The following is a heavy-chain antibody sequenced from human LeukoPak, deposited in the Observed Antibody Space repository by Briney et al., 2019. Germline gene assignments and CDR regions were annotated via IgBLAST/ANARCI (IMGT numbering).Heavy chain of an antibody. CDR1: GFTFSSYA. D-gene: IGHD2-15*01. J-gene: IGHJ4*02. V-gene: IGHV3-23*01. CDR3: AKSASLGYCSGGSCYFDY. Sequence: GGSLRLSCAASGFTFSSYAMSWVRQAPGKGLEWVSAISGSGGSTHYADSVKGRFTISRDNSKNTLYLQMNSLRAEDTAVYYCAKSASLGYCSGGSCYFDYWGQGTLVTVSS. CDR2: ISGSGGST.